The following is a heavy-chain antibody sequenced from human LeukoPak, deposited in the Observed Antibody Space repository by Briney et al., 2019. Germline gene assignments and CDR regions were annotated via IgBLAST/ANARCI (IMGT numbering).Heavy chain of an antibody. CDR3: ARCNADAFFI. D-gene: IGHD2/OR15-2a*01. J-gene: IGHJ3*02. Sequence: SETLSLTCAVSGYSISSGYYWGWIRQPPGKGLEWIGSIYHSGSTYYNPSLKSRVTISVDTSKKQFSLKLSSVTAADTAVYYCARCNADAFFIWGPGEMVTVSS. CDR1: GYSISSGYY. V-gene: IGHV4-38-2*01. CDR2: IYHSGST.